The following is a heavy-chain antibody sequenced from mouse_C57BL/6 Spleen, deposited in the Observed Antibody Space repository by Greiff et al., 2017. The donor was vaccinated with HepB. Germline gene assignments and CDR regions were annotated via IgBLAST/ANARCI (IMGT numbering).Heavy chain of an antibody. D-gene: IGHD2-5*01. J-gene: IGHJ2*01. CDR1: GYAFSSSW. Sequence: VQLQQSGPELVKPGASVKISCKASGYAFSSSWMNWVKQRPGKGLEWIGRIYPGDGDTNYNGKFKGKATLTADKSSSTAYMQLSSLTSVDSAVYFCARDSYYSNYFFDYWGQGTTLTVSS. CDR3: ARDSYYSNYFFDY. V-gene: IGHV1-82*01. CDR2: IYPGDGDT.